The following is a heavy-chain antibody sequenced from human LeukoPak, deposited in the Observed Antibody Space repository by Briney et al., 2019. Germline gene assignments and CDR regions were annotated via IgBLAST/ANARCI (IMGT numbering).Heavy chain of an antibody. D-gene: IGHD5-12*01. CDR3: AKGRVREWLRTKDWYFDY. CDR2: ISGSGGST. CDR1: GFTFSSYA. J-gene: IGHJ4*02. Sequence: GGSLRLSCAASGFTFSSYAMSWVRQAPGKGLEWVSAISGSGGSTYYADSVKGRFTIPRDNSKNTLYLQMNSLRAEDTAVYYCAKGRVREWLRTKDWYFDYWGQGTLVTVSS. V-gene: IGHV3-23*01.